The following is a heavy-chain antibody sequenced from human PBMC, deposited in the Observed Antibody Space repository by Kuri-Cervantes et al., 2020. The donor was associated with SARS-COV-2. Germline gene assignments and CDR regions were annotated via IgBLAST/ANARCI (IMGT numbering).Heavy chain of an antibody. CDR3: ARKVGGGDLYYYGMDV. CDR1: GGSISSSNW. Sequence: SCAVSGGSISSSNWWSWVRQPPGKGLEWIGVIYHSGSTNYNPSLKSRVTISVDKSKNQFSLKLSSVTAADTAVYYCARKVGGGDLYYYGMDVWGQGTTVTVSS. CDR2: IYHSGST. D-gene: IGHD4-17*01. J-gene: IGHJ6*02. V-gene: IGHV4-4*02.